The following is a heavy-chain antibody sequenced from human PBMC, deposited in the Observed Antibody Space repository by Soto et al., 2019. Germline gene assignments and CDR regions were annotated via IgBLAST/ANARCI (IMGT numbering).Heavy chain of an antibody. V-gene: IGHV3-9*01. CDR2: ISGNSGSI. J-gene: IGHJ3*02. CDR1: GFTFDDYA. CDR3: AKALLDYGDPHAFDI. Sequence: EVQLVESGGGLVQPGRSLRLSCAASGFTFDDYAMHWVRQAPGKGLEWVSGISGNSGSIGYADSVKGRFTISRDNAKNSLYLQMNSLRAEDTALYDCAKALLDYGDPHAFDIWGQGTMVTVSS. D-gene: IGHD4-17*01.